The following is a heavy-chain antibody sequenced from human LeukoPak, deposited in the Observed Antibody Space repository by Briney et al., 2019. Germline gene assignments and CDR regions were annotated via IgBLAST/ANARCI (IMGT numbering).Heavy chain of an antibody. CDR1: GYTFTSYG. V-gene: IGHV1-18*04. CDR3: ARAMCSSTICHGRNDY. D-gene: IGHD2-2*01. J-gene: IGHJ4*02. CDR2: ISADNGKT. Sequence: GASVKVSCKASGYTFTSYGISWVRQAPGQGLEWMGWISADNGKTNYAQKLQGRVTMTTDTSTTTAYMELRSLRSGDTAVYYCARAMCSSTICHGRNDYWGQGTLVTVSS.